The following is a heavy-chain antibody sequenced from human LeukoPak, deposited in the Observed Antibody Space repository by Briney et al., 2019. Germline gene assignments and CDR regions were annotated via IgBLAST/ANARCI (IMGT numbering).Heavy chain of an antibody. CDR3: ARERARFLEWFDY. CDR2: INSEGDTT. D-gene: IGHD3-3*01. V-gene: IGHV3-74*01. Sequence: GGSLRLSCAASGFTFSSYWMHWVRQVPGKGLVWVSRINSEGDTTQYAASVRGRFIISRDNAKNTLYLQMNSLSAEDTAVYYCARERARFLEWFDYWGQGTLVSVSS. CDR1: GFTFSSYW. J-gene: IGHJ4*02.